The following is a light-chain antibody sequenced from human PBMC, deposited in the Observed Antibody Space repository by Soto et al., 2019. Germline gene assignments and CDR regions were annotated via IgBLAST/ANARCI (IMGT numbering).Light chain of an antibody. CDR3: NSYSTSSTPLV. V-gene: IGLV2-14*03. CDR1: SSDVGGYDY. Sequence: QSALTQPASVSGSPGQSITISCTGTSSDVGGYDYVSWYQQHPGKAPRLMIYDVNNRPSEVSNRFAGSKSGNTASLTISGLQAEYEADYYCNSYSTSSTPLVFGGGTKLTVL. CDR2: DVN. J-gene: IGLJ2*01.